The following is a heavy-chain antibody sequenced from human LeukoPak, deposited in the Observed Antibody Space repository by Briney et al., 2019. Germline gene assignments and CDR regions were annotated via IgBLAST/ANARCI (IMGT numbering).Heavy chain of an antibody. J-gene: IGHJ4*02. CDR3: AREQQLVLY. CDR2: ISYDGSNK. D-gene: IGHD6-13*01. V-gene: IGHV3-30*03. CDR1: GFTFSSYG. Sequence: GGSLRLSCAASGFTFSSYGMHWVRQAPGKGLEWVAVISYDGSNKYYADSVKGRFTISRDNSKNTLYLQMNSLRAEDTAVYYCAREQQLVLYWGQGTLVTVSS.